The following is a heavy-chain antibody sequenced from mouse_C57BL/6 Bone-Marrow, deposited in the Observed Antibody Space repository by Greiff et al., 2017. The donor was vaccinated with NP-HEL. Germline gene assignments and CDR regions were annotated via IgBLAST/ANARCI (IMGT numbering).Heavy chain of an antibody. CDR1: GFTFSSYG. CDR3: ARHAYYDYGDY. Sequence: EVKLVESGGDLVKPGGSLKLSCAASGFTFSSYGMSWVRQTPDKRLEWVATISSGGSYTYYPDSVKGRFTISRDNAKNTLYLQMSSLKSEDTAMYYCARHAYYDYGDYWGQGTTLTVSS. V-gene: IGHV5-6*01. CDR2: ISSGGSYT. J-gene: IGHJ2*01. D-gene: IGHD2-4*01.